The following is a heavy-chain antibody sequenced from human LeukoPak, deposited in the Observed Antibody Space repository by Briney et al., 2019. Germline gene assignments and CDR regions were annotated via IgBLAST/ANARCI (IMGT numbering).Heavy chain of an antibody. CDR2: INWNGGST. CDR1: GFTFDDYG. V-gene: IGHV3-20*04. J-gene: IGHJ3*02. D-gene: IGHD3-22*01. CDR3: ARAHDSSGTDAFDI. Sequence: GGSLRLSCAASGFTFDDYGRSWVRQAPGKGLEWVSGINWNGGSTGYADSVKGRFTISRDNAKNSLYLQMNSLRAEDTALYYCARAHDSSGTDAFDIWGQGTMVTVSS.